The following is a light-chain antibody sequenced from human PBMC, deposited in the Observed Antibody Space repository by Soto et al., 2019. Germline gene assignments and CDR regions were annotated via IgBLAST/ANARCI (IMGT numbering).Light chain of an antibody. CDR3: QQYNYWPPWT. CDR2: GAS. Sequence: EIVMTQSPATLSVSPGERATLSCRASQSISSNLAWYQQKPGQAPRLLIYGASTRATDIPARFSGSGSGTEFTLTINNLQSEDFAVYFCQQYNYWPPWTFGQGTKV. J-gene: IGKJ1*01. CDR1: QSISSN. V-gene: IGKV3-15*01.